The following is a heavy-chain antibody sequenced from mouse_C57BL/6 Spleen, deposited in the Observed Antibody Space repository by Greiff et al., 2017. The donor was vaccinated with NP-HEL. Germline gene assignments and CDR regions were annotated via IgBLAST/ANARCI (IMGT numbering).Heavy chain of an antibody. CDR2: IWSGGST. J-gene: IGHJ2*01. V-gene: IGHV2-2*01. Sequence: QVHVKQSGPGLVQPSQSLSITCTVSGFSLTSYGVHWVRQSPGKGLEWLGVIWSGGSTDYNAAFISRLSISKDNSKSQVFFKMNSLQADDTAIYYCATHYYGSRGYYFDYWGQGTTLTVSS. CDR1: GFSLTSYG. D-gene: IGHD1-1*01. CDR3: ATHYYGSRGYYFDY.